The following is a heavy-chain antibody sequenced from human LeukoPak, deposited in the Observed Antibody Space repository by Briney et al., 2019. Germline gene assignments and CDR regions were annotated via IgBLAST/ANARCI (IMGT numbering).Heavy chain of an antibody. J-gene: IGHJ4*02. CDR1: GGSISSSSYY. CDR3: ARARPPNYDYVWGSYRPNPIPPFDY. D-gene: IGHD3-16*02. CDR2: IYYSGST. V-gene: IGHV4-39*01. Sequence: SETLSLTCTVSGGSISSSSYYWGWIRQPPGKGLEWIGSIYYSGSTYYNPSLKSRVTISVDTSKNQFSLKLSSVTAADTAVYYCARARPPNYDYVWGSYRPNPIPPFDYWDQGTLVTVSS.